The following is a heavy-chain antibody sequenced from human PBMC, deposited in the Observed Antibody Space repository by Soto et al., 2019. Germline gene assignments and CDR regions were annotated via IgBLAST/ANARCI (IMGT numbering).Heavy chain of an antibody. Sequence: GGSLRLSCAASGFTFDDYAMHWVRQAPGKGLEWVSGISWNSGSIGYADPVKGRFTISRDNAKNSLYLQMNSLRAEDTAVYYCARSRLPITMIVVVPDYWGQGTLVTVSS. D-gene: IGHD3-22*01. V-gene: IGHV3-9*01. CDR3: ARSRLPITMIVVVPDY. CDR2: ISWNSGSI. J-gene: IGHJ4*02. CDR1: GFTFDDYA.